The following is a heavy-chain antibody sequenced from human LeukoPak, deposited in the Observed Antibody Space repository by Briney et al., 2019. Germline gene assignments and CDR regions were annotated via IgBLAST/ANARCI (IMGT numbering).Heavy chain of an antibody. CDR3: AKGRPEDV. V-gene: IGHV3-30*02. Sequence: GGSLRLSCAASGFIFSTYGMYWVRQAPGKGLEWVAFIRHDGSIKNYADSVKGRSTISRDNSKNTLYLQMNSLRTEDTAIYYCAKGRPEDVWGKGTTVTVSS. J-gene: IGHJ6*04. CDR1: GFIFSTYG. CDR2: IRHDGSIK.